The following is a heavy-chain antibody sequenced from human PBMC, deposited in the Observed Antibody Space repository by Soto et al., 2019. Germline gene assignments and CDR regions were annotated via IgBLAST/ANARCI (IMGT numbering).Heavy chain of an antibody. V-gene: IGHV3-33*01. CDR1: GFTFSSYG. J-gene: IGHJ6*03. Sequence: QVQLVDSGGGVGQPGRSLRLSCAASGFTFSSYGMHWVRQAPGKGLEWVAVIWNDGSNKYYADSVKGRFTISRDNSKNTLYLQMNSLRAEDSAVYYCARVFDSYYMDVWGKGTTVTVSS. CDR2: IWNDGSNK. CDR3: ARVFDSYYMDV.